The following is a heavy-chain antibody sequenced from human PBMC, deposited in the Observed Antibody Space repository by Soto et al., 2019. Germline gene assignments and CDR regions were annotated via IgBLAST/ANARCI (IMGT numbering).Heavy chain of an antibody. CDR3: ARHGPPYYYYDMDV. Sequence: QVLLQESGPGLVQPSETLYTTYTVSGDYITPYYWTWIWQPPAKGLEWIGFVYYSGSTSYNPSLKRRGTIAVDTSKSQFTLKLNSVTAADTAAYYCARHGPPYYYYDMDVSGKGTTVTVSS. J-gene: IGHJ6*03. CDR2: VYYSGST. V-gene: IGHV4-59*08. CDR1: GDYITPYY.